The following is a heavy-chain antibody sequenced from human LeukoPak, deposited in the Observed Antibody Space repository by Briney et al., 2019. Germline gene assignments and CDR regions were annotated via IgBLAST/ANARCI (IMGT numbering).Heavy chain of an antibody. CDR3: ARLDPLYYYDSSGPFDL. D-gene: IGHD3-22*01. Sequence: SETLSLTCTVSGGSISSGGYYWSWIRQHPGKGLEWIGYIYYSGSTYYNPSLKSRVTISVDTSKNQFSLKLSSVTAADTAAYYCARLDPLYYYDSSGPFDLWGRGTLVTVSS. CDR1: GGSISSGGYY. CDR2: IYYSGST. V-gene: IGHV4-31*03. J-gene: IGHJ2*01.